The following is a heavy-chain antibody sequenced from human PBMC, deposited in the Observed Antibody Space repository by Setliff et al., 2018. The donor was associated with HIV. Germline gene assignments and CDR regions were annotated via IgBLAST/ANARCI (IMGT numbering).Heavy chain of an antibody. D-gene: IGHD6-13*01. Sequence: CKASGGTFSSYAINWVRQAPGQGLVWMGRIIPIFGTANYAQKFQGRVTITADKSTSTAYMELSSLRSEDTAVYYCARSGSWSYDAFDIWGQGTMVTVSS. CDR1: GGTFSSYA. CDR2: IIPIFGTA. CDR3: ARSGSWSYDAFDI. V-gene: IGHV1-69*06. J-gene: IGHJ3*02.